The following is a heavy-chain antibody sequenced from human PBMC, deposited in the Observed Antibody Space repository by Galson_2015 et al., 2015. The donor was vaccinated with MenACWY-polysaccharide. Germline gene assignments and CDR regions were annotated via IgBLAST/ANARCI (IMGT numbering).Heavy chain of an antibody. V-gene: IGHV2-70*01. Sequence: PALVKPTQTLTLTCTFSGFSLSTSGMCVSWIRQPPGKALEWLALIDWDDDKYYSTSLKTRLTISKDTSKNQVVLTMTNMDPVDTATYYCARITAGRMVRGSYYYYYGMDVWGQGTTVTVSS. CDR3: ARITAGRMVRGSYYYYYGMDV. J-gene: IGHJ6*02. CDR2: IDWDDDK. CDR1: GFSLSTSGMC. D-gene: IGHD3-10*01.